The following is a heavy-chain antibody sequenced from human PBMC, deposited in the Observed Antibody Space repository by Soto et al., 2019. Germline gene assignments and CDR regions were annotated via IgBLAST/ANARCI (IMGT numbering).Heavy chain of an antibody. D-gene: IGHD3-22*01. CDR1: GFTFSSYS. J-gene: IGHJ1*01. CDR2: ISSSSSYI. Sequence: GESLRLSCAASGFTFSSYSMNWVRQAPGKGLEWVSSISSSSSYIYYAATVKGRFTIARDNAKNSLYLQMNSMRAEDTAVYYCARGQGVTLIVVVNEYFQHWGQGTLVTVSS. V-gene: IGHV3-21*01. CDR3: ARGQGVTLIVVVNEYFQH.